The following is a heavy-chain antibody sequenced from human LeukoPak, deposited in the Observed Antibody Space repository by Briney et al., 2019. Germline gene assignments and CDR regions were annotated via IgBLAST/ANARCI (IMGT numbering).Heavy chain of an antibody. Sequence: GGSLRLSCAASGFTFSSYAMSWVRQAPGKGLEWVSAISGSGGSTYYADSVKGRFTISRDNSKNTLYLQMNSLRAEDTAVYYCANRGREYYDFWSGYYTFDYWGQGTLVTVSS. CDR3: ANRGREYYDFWSGYYTFDY. CDR1: GFTFSSYA. V-gene: IGHV3-23*01. CDR2: ISGSGGST. D-gene: IGHD3-3*01. J-gene: IGHJ4*02.